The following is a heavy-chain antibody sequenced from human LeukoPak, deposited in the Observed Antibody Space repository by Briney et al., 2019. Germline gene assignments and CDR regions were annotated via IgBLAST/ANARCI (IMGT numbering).Heavy chain of an antibody. D-gene: IGHD4-11*01. J-gene: IGHJ4*02. V-gene: IGHV3-33*06. Sequence: PGKSLTLSCVASQFTFSHYGMHWVRQAPGKGLEWVAVIWNDGSDQYYADSVKVRFPISREHSQNTVYLQMNSLRAEDTAVYYCAKDAQRGFDYSNSLEYWGQGTLVTVSS. CDR1: QFTFSHYG. CDR2: IWNDGSDQ. CDR3: AKDAQRGFDYSNSLEY.